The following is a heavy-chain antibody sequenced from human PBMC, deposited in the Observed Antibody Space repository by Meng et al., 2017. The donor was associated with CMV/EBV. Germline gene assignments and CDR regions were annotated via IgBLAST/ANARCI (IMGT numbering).Heavy chain of an antibody. J-gene: IGHJ4*02. Sequence: ASVKVSCKASGYTFTSYYMHWVRQAPGQGLEWMGIINPSGGSTSYAHKFQGRVTMTRDTSTSTVYMELSSLRSEDTAVYYCARSGYCSSTSCSKTSIGVDDYWGQGTLVTVSS. CDR3: ARSGYCSSTSCSKTSIGVDDY. V-gene: IGHV1-46*01. D-gene: IGHD2-2*01. CDR2: INPSGGST. CDR1: GYTFTSYY.